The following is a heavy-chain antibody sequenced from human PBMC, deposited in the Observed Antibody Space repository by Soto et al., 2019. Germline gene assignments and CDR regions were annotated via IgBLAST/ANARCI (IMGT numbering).Heavy chain of an antibody. CDR1: GFTFSNAW. V-gene: IGHV3-15*01. CDR3: TTDSLVLRFLEWAFDP. CDR2: IKSKTDGGTT. Sequence: EVQLVESGGGLVKPGGSLRLSCAASGFTFSNAWMSWVRQAPGKGLEWVGRIKSKTDGGTTDYAAPVKGRFTISRDDSKNTQYLQMNSLKTEDTAVYYCTTDSLVLRFLEWAFDPWGQGTLVTVSS. D-gene: IGHD3-3*01. J-gene: IGHJ5*02.